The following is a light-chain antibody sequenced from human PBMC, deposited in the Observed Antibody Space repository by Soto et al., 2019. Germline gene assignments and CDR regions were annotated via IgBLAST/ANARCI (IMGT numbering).Light chain of an antibody. CDR2: VKSDGNH. V-gene: IGLV4-69*01. CDR3: QTWDSGIQV. J-gene: IGLJ2*01. CDR1: SGHNSYA. Sequence: QSVLAQSPSASASLGASVKLTCTLSSGHNSYAIAWHQQQPDKGPRYLMKVKSDGNHTKGDGIPVRCSCSSSGAERYLTISSLQSEDESDSNCQTWDSGIQVFGGGTEVTVL.